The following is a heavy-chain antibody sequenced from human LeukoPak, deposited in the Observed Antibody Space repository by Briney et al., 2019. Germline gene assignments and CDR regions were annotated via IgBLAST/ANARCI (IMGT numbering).Heavy chain of an antibody. J-gene: IGHJ3*01. CDR3: AKDIQLST. CDR1: GFTFSSYA. Sequence: GGSLRLSCVASGFTFSSYALNWVRQTPGKGLEWVSTISGSGASTYYADAVRGRFTISRDNSRNTLQLQMNSLRAEDTAVYYCAKDIQLSTWGLGTMVTVSS. CDR2: ISGSGAST. V-gene: IGHV3-23*01. D-gene: IGHD5-24*01.